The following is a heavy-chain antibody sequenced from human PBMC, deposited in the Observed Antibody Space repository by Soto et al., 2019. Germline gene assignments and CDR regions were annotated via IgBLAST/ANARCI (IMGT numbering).Heavy chain of an antibody. Sequence: QVQLVQSGAEVTKPGASVKVSCKASGYSFTGYYMHWVRQAPGQGLDWMGWINPNSGDTNYAQKFQGRVTVTRDTSISTAYMDLSRLRSDDTARYYCARDRESSSSGALYYYYYGLDVWGQGTTVTVSS. CDR2: INPNSGDT. D-gene: IGHD6-6*01. J-gene: IGHJ6*02. V-gene: IGHV1-2*02. CDR1: GYSFTGYY. CDR3: ARDRESSSSGALYYYYYGLDV.